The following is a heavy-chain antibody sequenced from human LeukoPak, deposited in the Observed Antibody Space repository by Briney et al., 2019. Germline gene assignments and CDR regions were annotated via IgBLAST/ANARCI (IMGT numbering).Heavy chain of an antibody. J-gene: IGHJ4*02. Sequence: GGSLRLSCAASGFTFSSYSMNWVRQAPGKGLEGVSSISSSSSYIYYADSVKGRFTISRDNAKDSLYLQMNSLRAEDTAVYYCASAVRFLEWLSLDYWGQGTLVTVSS. CDR1: GFTFSSYS. CDR2: ISSSSSYI. D-gene: IGHD3-3*01. V-gene: IGHV3-21*01. CDR3: ASAVRFLEWLSLDY.